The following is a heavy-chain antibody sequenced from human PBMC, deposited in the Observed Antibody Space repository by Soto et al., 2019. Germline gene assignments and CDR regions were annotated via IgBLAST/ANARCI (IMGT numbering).Heavy chain of an antibody. CDR3: ARAPVYGGNGWLDP. CDR1: GYTFKHYD. Sequence: VQLVQSGAEVKRPGASVMVSCRATGYTFKHYDINWVRQATGQGLECMGRMNPNSGNTGYAQQFQGRVTMTRNTSISTAYLELSSLRSEDTAVYYCARAPVYGGNGWLDPWGQGNLVTVSS. CDR2: MNPNSGNT. J-gene: IGHJ5*02. D-gene: IGHD2-15*01. V-gene: IGHV1-8*01.